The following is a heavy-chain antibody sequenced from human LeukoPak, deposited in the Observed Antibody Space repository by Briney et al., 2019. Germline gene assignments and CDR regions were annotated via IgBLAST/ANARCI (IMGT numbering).Heavy chain of an antibody. CDR1: GFTLSSYG. D-gene: IGHD6-19*01. CDR2: IWYDGSNK. J-gene: IGHJ4*02. Sequence: GRSLRLSCAASGFTLSSYGMHWVRQAPGKGLEWVAVIWYDGSNKYYADSVKGRFTISRDNSKNTLYLQMNSLRAEDTAVYYCAKDQHQWLVTFDYWGQGTLVTVSS. V-gene: IGHV3-33*06. CDR3: AKDQHQWLVTFDY.